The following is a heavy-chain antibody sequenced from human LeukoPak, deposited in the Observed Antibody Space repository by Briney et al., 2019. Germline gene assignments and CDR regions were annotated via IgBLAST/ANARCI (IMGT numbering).Heavy chain of an antibody. CDR1: GFTFNYFW. D-gene: IGHD1-1*01. Sequence: PGGSLRLSCAASGFTFNYFWMHWVRHVPGKGLVWVAGINNDGTATYYADSVKGRFTISRDNAKNTVYLQMNSLRAEDTTVYYFATVNEYWGQGNLVTVSS. CDR2: INNDGTAT. V-gene: IGHV3-74*01. CDR3: ATVNEY. J-gene: IGHJ4*02.